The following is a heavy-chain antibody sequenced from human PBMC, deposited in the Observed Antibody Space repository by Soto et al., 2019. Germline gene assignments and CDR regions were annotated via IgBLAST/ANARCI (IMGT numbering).Heavy chain of an antibody. V-gene: IGHV5-51*01. D-gene: IGHD4-17*01. CDR1: GYTYPNYW. J-gene: IGHJ3*02. CDR2: VYPDDSTV. CDR3: ARLRTSVTTEDDFDI. Sequence: EVQLVQSGTEVKKPGESLKISCKASGYTYPNYWIGWVRQMAGKGPERMGIVYPDDSTVRYNPTFQGQVTISADKSISTAFLQWSGLRASDTAIYYCARLRTSVTTEDDFDIWGPGTMVTVSS.